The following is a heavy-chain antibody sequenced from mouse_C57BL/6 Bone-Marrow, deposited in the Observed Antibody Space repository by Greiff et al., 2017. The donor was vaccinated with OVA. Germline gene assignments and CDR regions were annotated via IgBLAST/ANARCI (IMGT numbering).Heavy chain of an antibody. CDR2: INPYNGGT. V-gene: IGHV1-19*01. CDR1: GYTFTDYY. CDR3: ARGRWSYYFDY. Sequence: DVQLQESGPVLVKPGASVKMSCKASGYTFTDYYMNWVKQSHGKSLEWIGVINPYNGGTSYNQKFKGKATLTVDKSSSTAYMELNSLTSEDSAVYYCARGRWSYYFDYWGQGTTLTVSS. J-gene: IGHJ2*01. D-gene: IGHD1-1*02.